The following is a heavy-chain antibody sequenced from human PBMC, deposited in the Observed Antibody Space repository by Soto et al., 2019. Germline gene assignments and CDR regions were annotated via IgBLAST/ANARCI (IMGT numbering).Heavy chain of an antibody. J-gene: IGHJ6*03. Sequence: SETLSLTCTVSGGSISSYYWSWIRQPPGKGLEWIGYIYYSGSTNYNPSLKSRVTISVDTSKNQFSLKLSSVTAADTAVYYCAGRHGYYYYMDVWAKGPRSPSP. D-gene: IGHD2-8*01. V-gene: IGHV4-59*08. CDR1: GGSISSYY. CDR3: AGRHGYYYYMDV. CDR2: IYYSGST.